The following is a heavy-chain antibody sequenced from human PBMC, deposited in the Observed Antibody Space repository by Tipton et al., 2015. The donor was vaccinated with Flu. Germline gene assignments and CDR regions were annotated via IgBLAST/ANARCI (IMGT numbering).Heavy chain of an antibody. D-gene: IGHD3-10*01. CDR2: IDTSRRS. J-gene: IGHJ5*02. CDR1: SDSISTGSHY. Sequence: LRLSCNVSSDSISTGSHYWNWIRQPAGKGLEWIGRIDTSRRSYYNPSLKSRVTISVDVFNNQFSLRLNSVTAADTAVYYCARDRYFYGSGSLDLWGQGALVTVSS. V-gene: IGHV4-61*02. CDR3: ARDRYFYGSGSLDL.